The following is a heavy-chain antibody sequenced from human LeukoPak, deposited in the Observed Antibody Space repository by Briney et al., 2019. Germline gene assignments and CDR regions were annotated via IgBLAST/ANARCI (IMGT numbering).Heavy chain of an antibody. CDR1: GGSISSGDYY. Sequence: KPSETLSLTCTVSGGSISSGDYYWRWIRQPPGKGLEWIGYIYYSGSTYYNPSLKSRVTISVDTSKNQFSLKLTSVTAADTTIYYCARGRRYYYDSSGYFNSNSEVDYWGQGTLVTVSS. CDR3: ARGRRYYYDSSGYFNSNSEVDY. D-gene: IGHD3-22*01. J-gene: IGHJ4*02. CDR2: IYYSGST. V-gene: IGHV4-30-4*01.